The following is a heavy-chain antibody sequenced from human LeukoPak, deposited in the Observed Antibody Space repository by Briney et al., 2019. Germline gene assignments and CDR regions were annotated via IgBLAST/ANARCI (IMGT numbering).Heavy chain of an antibody. CDR1: GFTFSSYA. CDR3: ARSPSVGCSGGSCYAFPIDY. D-gene: IGHD2-15*01. CDR2: ISYDGDNK. V-gene: IGHV3-30-3*01. Sequence: GGSLRLSCAASGFTFSSYAMPWVRQAPGKGLEWVAVISYDGDNKFYADSVKGRFTISRDNSKNTLYLQMNSLRAEDTAVYYCARSPSVGCSGGSCYAFPIDYWGQGTLVTVSS. J-gene: IGHJ4*02.